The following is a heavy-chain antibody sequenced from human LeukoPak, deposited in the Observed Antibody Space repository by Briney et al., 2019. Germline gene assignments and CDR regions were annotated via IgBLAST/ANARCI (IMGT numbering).Heavy chain of an antibody. CDR2: IYSSGTT. CDR1: GGSISNFY. V-gene: IGHV4-4*09. D-gene: IGHD1-7*01. J-gene: IGHJ5*02. CDR3: ARHSPGLNYWFDP. Sequence: SETLSLTCTVSGGSISNFYWNWTRQPPGKRLEWIGYIYSSGTTNYNPSFKSRVTMSVDTSKNQFSLRLTSVTAADTAVYYCARHSPGLNYWFDPWGRGTLVTVSS.